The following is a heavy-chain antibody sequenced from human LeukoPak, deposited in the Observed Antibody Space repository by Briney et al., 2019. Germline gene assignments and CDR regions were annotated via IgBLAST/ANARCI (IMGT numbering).Heavy chain of an antibody. V-gene: IGHV4-61*08. CDR3: ARDGGKYDFWSGYPASWFDP. CDR2: IYYSGST. J-gene: IGHJ5*02. Sequence: PSQTLSLTRTVSGGSISSGGYYWSWIRQPPGKGLEWIGYIYYSGSTNYNPSLKSRVTISVDTSKNQFSLKLSSVTAADTAVYYCARDGGKYDFWSGYPASWFDPWGQGTLVTVSS. CDR1: GGSISSGGYY. D-gene: IGHD3-3*01.